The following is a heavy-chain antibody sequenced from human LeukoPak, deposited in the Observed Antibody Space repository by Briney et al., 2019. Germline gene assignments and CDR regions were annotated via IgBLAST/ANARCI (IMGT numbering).Heavy chain of an antibody. V-gene: IGHV4-59*01. CDR3: ARGYYDYVWGSYRIHFDY. Sequence: SETLSLTCTVSGGSISSYYGSWIRQPPGKGLEWIGYIYYSGSTNYNPSLKSRVTISVDTSKNQFSLKLSSVTAADTAVYYCARGYYDYVWGSYRIHFDYWGQGTLVTVSS. CDR2: IYYSGST. J-gene: IGHJ4*02. CDR1: GGSISSYY. D-gene: IGHD3-16*02.